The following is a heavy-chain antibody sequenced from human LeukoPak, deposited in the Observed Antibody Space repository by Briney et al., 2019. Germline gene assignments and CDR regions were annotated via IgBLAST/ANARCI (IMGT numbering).Heavy chain of an antibody. J-gene: IGHJ4*02. CDR2: IWYDGSQK. CDR1: GSTFSNYG. CDR3: ARDRGYFTSGTSYFDY. D-gene: IGHD3-10*01. V-gene: IGHV3-33*01. Sequence: GRSLRLSCAPSGSTFSNYGFHWVRQAPGKGLEWVAVIWYDGSQKYYADSVKGRFTISRDNSKNTLYLEMNSLTAEDTAVYFCARDRGYFTSGTSYFDYWGQGTLVTVSS.